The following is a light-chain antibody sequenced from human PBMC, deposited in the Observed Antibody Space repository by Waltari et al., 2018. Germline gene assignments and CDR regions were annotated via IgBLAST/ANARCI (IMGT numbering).Light chain of an antibody. CDR1: QSISYY. CDR3: QQGYSAPRT. CDR2: AAS. J-gene: IGKJ1*01. Sequence: DIQMTQSPSSLSASVGDRVSITCRASQSISYYVNWYQQKPGKAPKLLIHAASSLQSGVPSRFSGSGSGTDFTLTISSLQPKDSATYYCQQGYSAPRTFGQGTKVEI. V-gene: IGKV1-39*01.